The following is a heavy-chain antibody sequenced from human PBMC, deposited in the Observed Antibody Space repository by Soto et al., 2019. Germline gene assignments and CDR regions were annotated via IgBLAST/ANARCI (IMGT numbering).Heavy chain of an antibody. V-gene: IGHV3-7*03. CDR2: IKHDGSEK. J-gene: IGHJ4*02. Sequence: EVQLVESGGGLVQPGGSLRLSCAASGFTFSSYWMSWVRQAPGKGLEWVANIKHDGSEKYYVDSVKGRFTISRDNAKNSLYLQMNSLRAEDTAVYYCARAAGRQQLVHPLDYWGQGTLVTVSS. CDR3: ARAAGRQQLVHPLDY. D-gene: IGHD6-13*01. CDR1: GFTFSSYW.